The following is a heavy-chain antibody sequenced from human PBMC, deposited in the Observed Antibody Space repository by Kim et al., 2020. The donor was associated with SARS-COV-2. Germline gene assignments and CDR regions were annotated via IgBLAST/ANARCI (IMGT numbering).Heavy chain of an antibody. CDR2: SNSDGSST. V-gene: IGHV3-74*03. CDR1: RFTFSNYW. D-gene: IGHD2-15*01. CDR3: ARLYCSGGSCYRRHYYGMCV. Sequence: GGSLRLSCAASRFTFSNYWIYWLRQAPGKGLVWVSRSNSDGSSTTYADSVKGRFTISRDNAKNTVYLQMNSLRAEDTAVYFCARLYCSGGSCYRRHYYGMCVWRQGTTVTVSS. J-gene: IGHJ6*02.